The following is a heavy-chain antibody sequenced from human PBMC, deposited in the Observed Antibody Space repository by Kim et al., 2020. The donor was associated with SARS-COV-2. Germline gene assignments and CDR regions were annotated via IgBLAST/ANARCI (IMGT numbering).Heavy chain of an antibody. D-gene: IGHD3-3*01. CDR2: ISWNSGSI. V-gene: IGHV3-9*01. CDR1: GFTFDDYA. Sequence: GGSLRLSCAASGFTFDDYAMHWVRQAPGKGLEWVSGISWNSGSIGYADSVKGRFTISRDNAKNSLYLQMNSLRAEDTALYYCAKDAYYDFWSGSLDPWGQGTLVTVSS. CDR3: AKDAYYDFWSGSLDP. J-gene: IGHJ5*02.